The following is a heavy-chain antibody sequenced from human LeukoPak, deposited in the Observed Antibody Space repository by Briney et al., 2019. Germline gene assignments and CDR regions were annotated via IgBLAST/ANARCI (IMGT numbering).Heavy chain of an antibody. D-gene: IGHD6-19*01. Sequence: GASLRLSCAASGFTFSSYAMSWVRQAPGKGLEWVSAISGSGGSTYYADSVKGRFTISRDNSKNTLYLQMNSLRAEDTAVYYCAKDQRSGWYTPFDYWGQGTLVTVSS. CDR1: GFTFSSYA. J-gene: IGHJ4*02. CDR2: ISGSGGST. V-gene: IGHV3-23*01. CDR3: AKDQRSGWYTPFDY.